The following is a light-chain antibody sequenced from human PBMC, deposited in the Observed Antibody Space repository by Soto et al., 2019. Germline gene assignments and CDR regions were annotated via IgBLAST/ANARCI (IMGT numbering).Light chain of an antibody. CDR3: SSYTSSTTRV. J-gene: IGLJ3*02. Sequence: QSALTQPASVSGSPGQSITISCTGTSSDVGGFNYVSWYQQYPGKAPKLMIYSVSNRPSGVSNRFSGSKSGNTASLTISGLQAEDEAYYYCSSYTSSTTRVFGGGTKLTVL. CDR1: SSDVGGFNY. V-gene: IGLV2-14*01. CDR2: SVS.